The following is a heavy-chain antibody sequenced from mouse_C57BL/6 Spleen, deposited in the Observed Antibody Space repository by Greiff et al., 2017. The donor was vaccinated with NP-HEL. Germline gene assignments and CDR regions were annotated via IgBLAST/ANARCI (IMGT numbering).Heavy chain of an antibody. Sequence: QVQLQQPGTELVKPGASVKLSCKASGYTFTSYWMHWVKQRPGQGLEWIGNINPSNGGTNYNEKFKSKATLTVDKSSSTAYMQLSSLTSEDSAVYYCARSGYGSSYKNFDVWGTGTTVTVSS. CDR3: ARSGYGSSYKNFDV. V-gene: IGHV1-53*01. CDR1: GYTFTSYW. D-gene: IGHD1-1*01. J-gene: IGHJ1*03. CDR2: INPSNGGT.